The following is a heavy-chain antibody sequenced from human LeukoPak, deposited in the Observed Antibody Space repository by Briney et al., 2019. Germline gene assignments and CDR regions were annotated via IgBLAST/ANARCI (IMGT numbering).Heavy chain of an antibody. V-gene: IGHV1-69*13. CDR2: IIPIFGTA. J-gene: IGHJ4*02. CDR1: GGTFSSYA. Sequence: ASVKVSCKASGGTFSSYAISWVRQAPGQGLEWMGGIIPIFGTANYAQKFQGRVTITADESTSTAYMELSSLRSEDTAVYYCASSGSYRFDYWGQGTLVTVSS. CDR3: ASSGSYRFDY. D-gene: IGHD1-26*01.